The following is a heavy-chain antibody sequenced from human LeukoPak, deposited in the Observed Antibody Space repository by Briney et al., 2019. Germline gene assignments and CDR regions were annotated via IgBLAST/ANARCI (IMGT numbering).Heavy chain of an antibody. J-gene: IGHJ4*02. V-gene: IGHV3-30*18. Sequence: RRSLRLSCAASGFTFRNYAMHWVRQAPGKGLERVAFISYDGNDKYYADSVKGRFTISRDNSKNTLYLQMNSLRAEDTAVYYCAKDEPGSYSPSDYWGQGTLVTVSS. CDR2: ISYDGNDK. CDR1: GFTFRNYA. CDR3: AKDEPGSYSPSDY. D-gene: IGHD3-10*01.